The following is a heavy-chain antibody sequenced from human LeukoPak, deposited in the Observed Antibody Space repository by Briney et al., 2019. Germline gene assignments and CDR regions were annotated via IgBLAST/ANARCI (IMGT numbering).Heavy chain of an antibody. J-gene: IGHJ4*02. V-gene: IGHV4-30-2*01. CDR1: GGSISSGGYY. CDR3: ARENYYNILTHYYRYFFDY. Sequence: PSQTLSLTCTVSGGSISSGGYYWSWIRQPPGKGLEWIGYIYHSGSTYYNPSLKSRVTISIDTSKNQFSLKLTSVTAADTAVYYCARENYYNILTHYYRYFFDYWGQGTLVTVSS. D-gene: IGHD3-9*01. CDR2: IYHSGST.